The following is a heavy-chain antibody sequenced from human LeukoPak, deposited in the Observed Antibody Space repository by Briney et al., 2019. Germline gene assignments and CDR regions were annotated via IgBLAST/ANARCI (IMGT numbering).Heavy chain of an antibody. CDR1: GGSNSSYY. V-gene: IGHV4-4*07. Sequence: SETLSLTCTVSGGSNSSYYWSWIRQPAGKGLEWIGRIYTSGSTNYNPSLKSRVTMSVDTSKNQFSLKLSSVTAADTAVYYCARDGYCSSTSCSLDYFDYWGQGTLVTVSS. D-gene: IGHD2-2*03. CDR3: ARDGYCSSTSCSLDYFDY. CDR2: IYTSGST. J-gene: IGHJ4*02.